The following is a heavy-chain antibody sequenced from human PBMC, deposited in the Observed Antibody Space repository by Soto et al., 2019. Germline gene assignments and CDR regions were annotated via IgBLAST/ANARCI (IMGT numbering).Heavy chain of an antibody. D-gene: IGHD1-26*01. V-gene: IGHV3-30*18. Sequence: GGSLRLSCAASGFTFSSYGMHWVRQAPGKGLEWVAVISYDGSNKYYADSVKGRFTISRDNSKNTLYLQMNSLRAEDTAVYYCAKDLGAQSPPYGMDVWGQGTTVTVSS. CDR3: AKDLGAQSPPYGMDV. CDR1: GFTFSSYG. J-gene: IGHJ6*02. CDR2: ISYDGSNK.